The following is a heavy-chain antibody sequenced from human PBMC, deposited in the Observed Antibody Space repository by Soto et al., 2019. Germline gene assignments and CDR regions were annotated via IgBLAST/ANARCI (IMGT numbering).Heavy chain of an antibody. J-gene: IGHJ6*02. D-gene: IGHD1-7*01. CDR2: INPNSGGT. V-gene: IGHV1-2*02. CDR3: DFDKNYTLQDYSAMDV. CDR1: GYTFTGYD. Sequence: ASVKVSCKASGYTFTGYDMYWVRQAPGQGLEWMGWINPNSGGTNYVLKFQGRVSMTRDTSISTAYMELTSLRSDETAVYYCDFDKNYTLQDYSAMDVWGQGTTVTVSS.